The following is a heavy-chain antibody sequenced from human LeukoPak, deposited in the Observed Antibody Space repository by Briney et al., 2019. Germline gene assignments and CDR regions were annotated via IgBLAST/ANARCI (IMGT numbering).Heavy chain of an antibody. D-gene: IGHD4-17*01. V-gene: IGHV3-13*01. J-gene: IGHJ4*02. CDR2: IGPAGDT. CDR3: ARAKPGGSGSDYGDRNIDS. CDR1: GLTLSSYD. Sequence: PGGSLRLSCAASGLTLSSYDMHWVRQATGKGLEWVSAIGPAGDTYYSGSVKGRFTISRGNARHSVYLQMNSLRAEDTGLYYCARAKPGGSGSDYGDRNIDSWGQGTLVTVSS.